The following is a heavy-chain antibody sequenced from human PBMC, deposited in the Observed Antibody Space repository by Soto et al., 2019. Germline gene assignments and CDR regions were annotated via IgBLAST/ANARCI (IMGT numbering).Heavy chain of an antibody. D-gene: IGHD3-22*01. CDR2: IYYSGST. V-gene: IGHV4-61*01. Sequence: SETLSLTCTVSGGSVSSGSYYWSWIRQPPGKGLEWIGYIYYSGSTNYNPSLKSRVTISVDTSKNQFSLKLSSVTAADTAVYYCARSTPDYYDSSGYDNWFDPWGQGTLVTVSS. J-gene: IGHJ5*02. CDR1: GGSVSSGSYY. CDR3: ARSTPDYYDSSGYDNWFDP.